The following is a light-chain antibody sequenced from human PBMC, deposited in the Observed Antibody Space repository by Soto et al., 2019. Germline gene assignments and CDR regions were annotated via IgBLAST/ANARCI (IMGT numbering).Light chain of an antibody. CDR1: QTISSW. CDR2: DAS. J-gene: IGKJ1*01. CDR3: QQYNSYWT. Sequence: DIQMTQSPSTLSASVGDRVTITCRASQTISSWLAWFQQKPGKAPKLLIYDASTLESGVPSRFSGSESGTEFTLTISSLQPDDSATYYCQQYNSYWTFGQGTRWIS. V-gene: IGKV1-5*01.